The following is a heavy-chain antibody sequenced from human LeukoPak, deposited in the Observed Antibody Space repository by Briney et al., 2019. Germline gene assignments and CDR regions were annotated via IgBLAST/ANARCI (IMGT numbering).Heavy chain of an antibody. CDR3: ARMHYDILTGSAPHRYYYYYYYMDV. CDR1: GGSFSGYY. V-gene: IGHV4-34*01. D-gene: IGHD3-9*01. J-gene: IGHJ6*03. CDR2: INHSGST. Sequence: SETLSLTCAVYGGSFSGYYWSWIRQPPGKGLEWIGEINHSGSTNYNPSLKSRVTISVDTSKNQFSLKLSSVTAADTAVYYCARMHYDILTGSAPHRYYYYYYYMDVWGKGTTVTISS.